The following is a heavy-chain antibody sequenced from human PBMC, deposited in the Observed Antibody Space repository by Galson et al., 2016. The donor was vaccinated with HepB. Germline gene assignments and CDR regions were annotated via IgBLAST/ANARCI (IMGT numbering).Heavy chain of an antibody. D-gene: IGHD3-16*01. Sequence: SETLSLTCSVSGGSISDYHWSWIRQPPGKGLEWIGYIYYSGSPNYNPSLKSRVIISIETSKNQFSLKLTSVTAADTALYYCVRGYYDYAWGSYYDAWGQGTLVTVSS. CDR3: VRGYYDYAWGSYYDA. CDR1: GGSISDYH. J-gene: IGHJ5*02. CDR2: IYYSGSP. V-gene: IGHV4-59*01.